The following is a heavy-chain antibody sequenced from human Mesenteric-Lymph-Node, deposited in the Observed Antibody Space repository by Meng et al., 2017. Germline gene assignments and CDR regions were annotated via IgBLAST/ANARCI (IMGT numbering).Heavy chain of an antibody. CDR3: TGLSGPFDY. CDR2: INSDGRTT. CDR1: GFTSSRHW. D-gene: IGHD6-19*01. V-gene: IGHV3-74*01. Sequence: EVQLVESGGGLVQPGGSLILSCAASGFTSSRHWMHWVRQAPGKGLVWVSRINSDGRTTNYADSVKGRFTISRDNAKNTLYLQMNSLRAEDTAVYFCTGLSGPFDYWGQGTLVTVSS. J-gene: IGHJ4*02.